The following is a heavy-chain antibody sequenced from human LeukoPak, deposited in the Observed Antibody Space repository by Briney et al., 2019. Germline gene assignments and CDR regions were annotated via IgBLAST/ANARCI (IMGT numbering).Heavy chain of an antibody. D-gene: IGHD3-10*01. V-gene: IGHV1-2*02. CDR3: ARANYYGSGGGVANKYCFDY. CDR2: INPNSGGT. J-gene: IGHJ4*02. Sequence: GASVKVSCKASGYTFTGYYMHWVRQAPGQGLEWMGWINPNSGGTNYAQKFQGRVTMTRDTSISTAYMELSRLRSDDTAVYYCARANYYGSGGGVANKYCFDYWGQGTLVTVSS. CDR1: GYTFTGYY.